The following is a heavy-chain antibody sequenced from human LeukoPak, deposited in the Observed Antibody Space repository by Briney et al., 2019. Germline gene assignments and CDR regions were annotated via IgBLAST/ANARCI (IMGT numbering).Heavy chain of an antibody. D-gene: IGHD3/OR15-3a*01. CDR2: IKPDGSEE. J-gene: IGHJ4*02. V-gene: IGHV3-7*01. CDR3: ASTSWTGYDY. CDR1: GFTFSRYW. Sequence: GGSLRLSCVASGFTFSRYWMSWVRQAPGKGLEWVANIKPDGSEEYYVDSVKGRFIVSRDNAKNSLYLEMNNLRVEDTAVYYCASTSWTGYDYWGQGTLVTVSS.